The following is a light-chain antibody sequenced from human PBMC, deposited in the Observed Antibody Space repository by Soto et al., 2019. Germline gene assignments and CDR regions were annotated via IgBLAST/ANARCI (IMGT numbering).Light chain of an antibody. CDR3: QQRSNWPFLT. Sequence: EIVLTQSPATLSLSPGERAILSCRASQSVSSYLAWYQQKPGQAPRLLIYDASNSATGIPARFSGSGSGTDFTLTISSLEPEDFAVYYCQQRSNWPFLTFGGGTKVEIK. V-gene: IGKV3-11*01. J-gene: IGKJ4*01. CDR1: QSVSSY. CDR2: DAS.